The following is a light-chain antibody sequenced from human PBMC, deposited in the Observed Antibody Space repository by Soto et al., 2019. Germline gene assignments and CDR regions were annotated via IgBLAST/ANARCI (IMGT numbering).Light chain of an antibody. CDR3: QTWSTGIRV. J-gene: IGLJ3*02. V-gene: IGLV4-69*01. Sequence: QSVLTQSPSASASLGASVKLTCTLSSGHSSYAIAWHQQQPEKGPRYLMKLNSVGSHSKGDGIPDRFSGSSSGAERYLTISSLQSEDEADYYCQTWSTGIRVFGGGTKVTVL. CDR2: LNSVGSH. CDR1: SGHSSYA.